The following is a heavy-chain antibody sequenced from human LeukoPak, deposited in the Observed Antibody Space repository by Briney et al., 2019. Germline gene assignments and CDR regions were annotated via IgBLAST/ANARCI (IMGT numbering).Heavy chain of an antibody. J-gene: IGHJ4*02. CDR2: INHSGST. CDR3: ARGGAAAGNDSQNFDY. V-gene: IGHV4-34*01. D-gene: IGHD6-13*01. Sequence: PSETLSLTCAVYGGSFSGYYWSWIRHPPGKGLEWIGEINHSGSTNYNPSLKSRVTISVDTSKNQFSLKLSSVTAADTAVYYCARGGAAAGNDSQNFDYWGQVTLVTVSS. CDR1: GGSFSGYY.